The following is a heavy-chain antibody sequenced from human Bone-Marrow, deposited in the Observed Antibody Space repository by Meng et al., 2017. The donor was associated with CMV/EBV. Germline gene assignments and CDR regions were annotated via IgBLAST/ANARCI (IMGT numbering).Heavy chain of an antibody. D-gene: IGHD6-19*01. CDR1: GGTFRAYT. CDR2: VVPLLGIA. CDR3: ARDSPPQRIAVAGSWFDP. Sequence: SVKVSCKASGGTFRAYTINWVRQVPGQGLEWMGRVVPLLGIANYAQKFQGRVTITADKSTTTAYMELSRLRSDDTAVYYCARDSPPQRIAVAGSWFDPWGQGTLVTVSS. J-gene: IGHJ5*02. V-gene: IGHV1-69*04.